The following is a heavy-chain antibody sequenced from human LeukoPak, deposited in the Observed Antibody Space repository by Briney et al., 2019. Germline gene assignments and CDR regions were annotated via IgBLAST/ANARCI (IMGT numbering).Heavy chain of an antibody. D-gene: IGHD7-27*01. CDR3: ERDKTTGVDY. CDR1: GFTFSSYG. Sequence: PGGSLRLSCAASGFTFSSYGMDGVRQAPGKGLEGVAVIWDDGSKKYYADSVTGRFTISRDNSKNTLYLQMNSLRAEETAVSYCERDKTTGVDYWGQGTLVTVSS. J-gene: IGHJ4*02. CDR2: IWDDGSKK. V-gene: IGHV3-33*01.